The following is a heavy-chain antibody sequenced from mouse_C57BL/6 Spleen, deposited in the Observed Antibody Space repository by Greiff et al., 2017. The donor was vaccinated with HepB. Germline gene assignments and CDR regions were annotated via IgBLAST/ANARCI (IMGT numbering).Heavy chain of an antibody. Sequence: VQLQQSGAELVRPGASVTLSCKASGYPFTDYEMHWVKQTPVHGLEWIGAIDPETGGTAYNQKFKGKAILTADKSSSTAYMELRSLTSEDSAVYYCTREGYMVSAYWGQGTLVTVSA. D-gene: IGHD2-1*01. CDR1: GYPFTDYE. J-gene: IGHJ3*01. CDR2: IDPETGGT. CDR3: TREGYMVSAY. V-gene: IGHV1-15*01.